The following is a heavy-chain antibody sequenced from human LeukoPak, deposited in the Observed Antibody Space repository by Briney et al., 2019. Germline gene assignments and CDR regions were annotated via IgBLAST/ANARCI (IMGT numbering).Heavy chain of an antibody. CDR3: ARVSSSGWSSHCFDY. CDR1: GFTFSDYY. V-gene: IGHV3-11*01. CDR2: ISSSGSTI. Sequence: GGSLRLSCAASGFTFSDYYMSWIRQAPGKGLEWVSYISSSGSTIYYADSVKGRFTISRDNAKSSLYLQMNSLRAEDTAVYYCARVSSSGWSSHCFDYWGQGTLVTVSS. J-gene: IGHJ4*02. D-gene: IGHD6-19*01.